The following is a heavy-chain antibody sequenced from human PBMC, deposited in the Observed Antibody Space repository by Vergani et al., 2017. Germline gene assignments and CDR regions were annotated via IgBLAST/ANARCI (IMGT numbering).Heavy chain of an antibody. V-gene: IGHV1-18*01. D-gene: IGHD1-1*01. J-gene: IGHJ3*01. CDR3: ARVAPSNSEVTATAFDV. Sequence: QVQLVQSGAELKKPGASVSVSCKGSSHTFQTYGISWVRQAPGKGLELMAWIRPYIGHTIYAQKSQDIITMTADTSTNTAYMELKSLRSDDTAVYFCARVAPSNSEVTATAFDVWGQGTMVTVSS. CDR2: IRPYIGHT. CDR1: SHTFQTYG.